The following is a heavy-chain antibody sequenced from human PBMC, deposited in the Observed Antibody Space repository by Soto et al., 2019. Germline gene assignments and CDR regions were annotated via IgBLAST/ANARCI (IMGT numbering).Heavy chain of an antibody. V-gene: IGHV1-69*13. CDR3: ARGVRYGDYLNWFDP. CDR1: GGTFSSYA. Sequence: AVQVSCKPSGGTFSSYAISWGRQAPGQGLEWMGGIIPIFGTANYAQKFQGRVTITADESTSTAYMELSSLRSEDTAVYYCARGVRYGDYLNWFDPWGQGTLVTVSS. J-gene: IGHJ5*02. CDR2: IIPIFGTA. D-gene: IGHD4-17*01.